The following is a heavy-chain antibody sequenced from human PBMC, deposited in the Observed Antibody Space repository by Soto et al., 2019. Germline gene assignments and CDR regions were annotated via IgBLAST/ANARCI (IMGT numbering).Heavy chain of an antibody. J-gene: IGHJ4*02. V-gene: IGHV4-30-4*01. Sequence: SETLSLTCTVSGGSISSGDFFWSWFRQPPGKGLEWIGYIFYSGTTYYNASLKSRLSISMDTSKNQFSLKLSSVTVTDTAVYHCARGFRAFSHRALDYWGQGTLVTVSS. CDR1: GGSISSGDFF. CDR3: ARGFRAFSHRALDY. CDR2: IFYSGTT.